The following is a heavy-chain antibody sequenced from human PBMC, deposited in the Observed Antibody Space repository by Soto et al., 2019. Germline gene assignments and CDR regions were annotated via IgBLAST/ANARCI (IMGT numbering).Heavy chain of an antibody. CDR3: AKDWRYCGGDCSVRGDDAFDI. D-gene: IGHD2-21*02. Sequence: QVQLVESGGGVVQPGRSLRLSCAASGFTFSSYGMHWVRQAPGKGLEWVAVISYDGSNKYYADSVKGRFTISRDNSKNTLYLQMNSLRAEDTAVYYCAKDWRYCGGDCSVRGDDAFDIWGQGTMVTVSS. CDR2: ISYDGSNK. J-gene: IGHJ3*02. V-gene: IGHV3-30*18. CDR1: GFTFSSYG.